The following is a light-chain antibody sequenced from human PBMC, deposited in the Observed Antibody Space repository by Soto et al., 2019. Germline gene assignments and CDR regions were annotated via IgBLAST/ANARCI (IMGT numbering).Light chain of an antibody. CDR1: QSVDSN. CDR3: QQYKSWPPWT. CDR2: GAF. V-gene: IGKV3-15*01. J-gene: IGKJ1*01. Sequence: EIVVTQSPATLSVSPGERATLSCRTSQSVDSNLAWYQHKSGQAPRLLIYGAFTRATGVPARFSGSGSGTEFTLTISSLQSEDFAVYFCQQYKSWPPWTFGQGTKVDI.